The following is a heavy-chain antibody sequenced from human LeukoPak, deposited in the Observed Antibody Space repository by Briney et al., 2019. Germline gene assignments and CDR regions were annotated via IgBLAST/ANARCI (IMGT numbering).Heavy chain of an antibody. CDR3: AKDATHCSGGSCKGYYFDY. V-gene: IGHV3-23*01. CDR1: GFTFSSCA. J-gene: IGHJ4*02. Sequence: PGGSLRLSCAASGFTFSSCAMSWVRQAPGKGLEWVSGISASGGHTFYADSVKGRFTISRDNSKNTLYLQMNSLRAEDTAVYYCAKDATHCSGGSCKGYYFDYWGQGTLVTVSS. CDR2: ISASGGHT. D-gene: IGHD2-15*01.